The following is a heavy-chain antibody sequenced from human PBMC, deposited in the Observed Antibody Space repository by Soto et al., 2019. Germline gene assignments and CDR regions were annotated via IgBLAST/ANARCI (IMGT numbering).Heavy chain of an antibody. CDR1: GYTLTELS. D-gene: IGHD2-8*02. V-gene: IGHV1-24*01. CDR2: FDPEDGET. CDR3: ATDLYWYWRVPH. Sequence: ASVKVSCKVSGYTLTELSMHWVRQAPGKGLECMGGFDPEDGETIYAQKFQGRVTMTEDTSTDTAYMELSSLRSEDTAVYYCATDLYWYWRVPHWGQGTLVTVSS. J-gene: IGHJ1*01.